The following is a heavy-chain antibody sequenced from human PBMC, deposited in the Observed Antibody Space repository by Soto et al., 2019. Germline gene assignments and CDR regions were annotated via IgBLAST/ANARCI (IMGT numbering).Heavy chain of an antibody. CDR3: ARDPRPGVPDYFDS. D-gene: IGHD3-10*01. J-gene: IGHJ4*02. CDR1: GFTFSSYA. V-gene: IGHV3-30-3*01. CDR2: ISFGGDNK. Sequence: PGGSLRLSCEGSGFTFSSYAMHWVRQAPGKGMEWVAVISFGGDNKYYADSVKGRFTISRDNSKNTLYVQMSSLRTDDTAVYYCARDPRPGVPDYFDSWGQGTLVTVSS.